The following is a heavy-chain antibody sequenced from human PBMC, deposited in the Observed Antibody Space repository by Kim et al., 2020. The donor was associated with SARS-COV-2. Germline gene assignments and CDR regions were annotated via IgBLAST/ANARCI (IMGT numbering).Heavy chain of an antibody. Sequence: GGSLRLSCAASGFTFSSYAMSWVRQAPGKGLEWVSAISGSGGSTYYADSVKGRFTISRDNSKNTLYLQMNSLRAEDTAVYYCAKGPYCSSTSCYSGLYNWFDLWGQGTLVTVSS. V-gene: IGHV3-23*01. D-gene: IGHD2-2*01. J-gene: IGHJ5*02. CDR2: ISGSGGST. CDR3: AKGPYCSSTSCYSGLYNWFDL. CDR1: GFTFSSYA.